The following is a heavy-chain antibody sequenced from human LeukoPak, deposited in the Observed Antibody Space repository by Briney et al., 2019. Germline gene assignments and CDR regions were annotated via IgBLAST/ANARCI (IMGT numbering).Heavy chain of an antibody. CDR2: IDPNSGGT. J-gene: IGHJ6*02. V-gene: IGHV1-2*02. CDR3: ARVHSPIAAAGTVAYYYYGMDV. Sequence: ASVKVSCKASGYTFTGYYMHWVRQAPGQGLEWMGWIDPNSGGTNYAQKFQGRVTMTRDTSISTAYMELSRLRSDDTAVYYCARVHSPIAAAGTVAYYYYGMDVRGQGTTVTVSS. CDR1: GYTFTGYY. D-gene: IGHD6-13*01.